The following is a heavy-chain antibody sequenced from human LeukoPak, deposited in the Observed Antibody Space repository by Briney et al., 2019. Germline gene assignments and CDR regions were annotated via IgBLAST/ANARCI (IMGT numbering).Heavy chain of an antibody. CDR1: GFTFWCFA. Sequence: GGSLRLSSLASGFTFWCFAMHSPRQAPGKGLEYVAAISRNGGSTYYADSVKGRFTISRDNSKSTLYLQMSSLRAEDTAVYLCVKDFRSDFTGVRARYLSSCGQGTLVTVSS. J-gene: IGHJ5*02. V-gene: IGHV3-64D*09. CDR2: ISRNGGST. D-gene: IGHD3-3*01. CDR3: VKDFRSDFTGVRARYLSS.